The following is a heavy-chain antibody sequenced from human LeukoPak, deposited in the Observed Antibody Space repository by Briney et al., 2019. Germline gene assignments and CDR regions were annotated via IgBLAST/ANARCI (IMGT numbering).Heavy chain of an antibody. CDR2: IRFDGSDK. CDR1: GFTFSSYG. CDR3: AKSYDGAFDI. Sequence: PGGSLRLSCAASGFTFSSYGMHWVRQAPGKGLEWVAFIRFDGSDKYYADSVKGRLTISRDNSKNTLYLQMNSLRLEDTAVYYCAKSYDGAFDIWGQGTMVIVSS. D-gene: IGHD3-16*01. J-gene: IGHJ3*02. V-gene: IGHV3-30*02.